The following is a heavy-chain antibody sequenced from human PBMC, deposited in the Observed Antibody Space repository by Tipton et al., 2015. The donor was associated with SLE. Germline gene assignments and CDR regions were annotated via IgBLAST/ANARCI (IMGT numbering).Heavy chain of an antibody. D-gene: IGHD2-2*01. Sequence: TLSLTCCVSCGSSNVYYWRWVRQPPGQGLEWIGYVSYSGSTNYNPPLQSRVTISVDTSKNQFSLKLRSVTAADTAVYYCATSPLTLWGQGTLVTVSS. CDR1: CGSSNVYY. CDR2: VSYSGST. CDR3: ATSPLTL. V-gene: IGHV4-59*03. J-gene: IGHJ4*02.